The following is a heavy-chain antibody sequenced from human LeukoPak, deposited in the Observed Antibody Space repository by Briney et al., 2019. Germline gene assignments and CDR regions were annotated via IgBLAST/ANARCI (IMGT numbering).Heavy chain of an antibody. V-gene: IGHV3-53*01. CDR2: IYSGGST. J-gene: IGHJ3*02. CDR1: GFTVSSNY. Sequence: PGGSLRLSCAASGFTVSSNYMSWVRQAPGKGLEWVSVIYSGGSTYFADPVKGRFTIPRDNSKNILYVQMKSLRAEDTAVYYCARAPVSPWDAFDIWGQGTMVTVSS. D-gene: IGHD3-16*01. CDR3: ARAPVSPWDAFDI.